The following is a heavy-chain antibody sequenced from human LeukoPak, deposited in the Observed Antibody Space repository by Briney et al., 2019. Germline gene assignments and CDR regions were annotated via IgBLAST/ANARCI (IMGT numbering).Heavy chain of an antibody. CDR2: INTNTGYP. D-gene: IGHD3-3*01. CDR3: ARDGIYDFWGGYYQGGVDY. CDR1: GYTFTSYA. J-gene: IGHJ4*02. Sequence: ASVKVSCKASGYTFTSYAMNWVRQAPGQGLEWMGWINTNTGYPTYAQGFTGRFVFSLDISVSTAYLQISSLKAEDTAVYYCARDGIYDFWGGYYQGGVDYWGQGTLVTVSS. V-gene: IGHV7-4-1*02.